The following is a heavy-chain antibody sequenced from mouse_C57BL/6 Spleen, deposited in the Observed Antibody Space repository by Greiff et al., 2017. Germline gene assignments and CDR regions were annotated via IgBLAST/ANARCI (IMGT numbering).Heavy chain of an antibody. CDR2: INPGSGGT. V-gene: IGHV1-54*01. J-gene: IGHJ2*01. CDR3: ARAVTTVVARDY. D-gene: IGHD1-1*01. CDR1: GYAFTNYL. Sequence: QVQLKQSGAELVRPGTSVKVSCKASGYAFTNYLIEWVKQRPGKGLEWIGVINPGSGGTNYNETFKGKATLPADKSSSTAYLQLSSLTSEYSAVYFCARAVTTVVARDYWGQGTTRTVSS.